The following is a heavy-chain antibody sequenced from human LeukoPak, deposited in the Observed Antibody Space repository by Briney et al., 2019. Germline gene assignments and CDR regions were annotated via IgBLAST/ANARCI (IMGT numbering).Heavy chain of an antibody. Sequence: ASVKVSCKASGYTFTSYDINWVRQATGQGLEWMGWMNPNSGNTGYAQKFQGRVTMTRNTSISTAYMELSSLRSEDTAVYYCARKPRGQLLRGGNSEYFQHWGQGTLVTVSS. CDR3: ARKPRGQLLRGGNSEYFQH. D-gene: IGHD4-23*01. CDR2: MNPNSGNT. V-gene: IGHV1-8*01. CDR1: GYTFTSYD. J-gene: IGHJ1*01.